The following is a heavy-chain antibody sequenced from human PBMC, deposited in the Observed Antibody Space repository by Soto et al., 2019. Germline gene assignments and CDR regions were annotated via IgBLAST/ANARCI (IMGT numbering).Heavy chain of an antibody. J-gene: IGHJ4*02. Sequence: GPTLVNPTETLTLTCTFSGFSLSSRGVGVGWMRQPPGKAMEWLAIIYWDDDKRYRPSLKTRLTITKDTPKNQVVLTLANLDPVETATYFCEHSGQLGSSYDYWGQGTQVTVSS. CDR2: IYWDDDK. CDR3: EHSGQLGSSYDY. D-gene: IGHD1-1*01. CDR1: GFSLSSRGVG. V-gene: IGHV2-5*02.